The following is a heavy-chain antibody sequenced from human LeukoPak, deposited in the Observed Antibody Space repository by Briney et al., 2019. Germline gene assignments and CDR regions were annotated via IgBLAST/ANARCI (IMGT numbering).Heavy chain of an antibody. D-gene: IGHD4-17*01. Sequence: PSETLSLTCTVSGDSFSYFYWSWIRQPPGKGLEWIGYIYNSGSTNYNPSLKSRVTISLDTSKNQFSLKLSSVTAADTAVYYCARHGDYDAFDIWGQGTMVTVSS. J-gene: IGHJ3*02. V-gene: IGHV4-59*01. CDR1: GDSFSYFY. CDR3: ARHGDYDAFDI. CDR2: IYNSGST.